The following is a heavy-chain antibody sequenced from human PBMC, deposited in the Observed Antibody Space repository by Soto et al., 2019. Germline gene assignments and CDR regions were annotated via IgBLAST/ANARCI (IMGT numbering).Heavy chain of an antibody. CDR2: IYYSGST. J-gene: IGHJ5*02. D-gene: IGHD3-16*02. CDR1: GGSIGSYY. Sequence: NPSETLSLTCTVSGGSIGSYYWSWIRQPPGKGLEWIGYIYYSGSTNYNPSLKSRVTISVDTSKNQFSLKLSSVTAADTAVYYCAREFDYVWGGYPSSRFDPWGQGTLVTVSS. V-gene: IGHV4-59*01. CDR3: AREFDYVWGGYPSSRFDP.